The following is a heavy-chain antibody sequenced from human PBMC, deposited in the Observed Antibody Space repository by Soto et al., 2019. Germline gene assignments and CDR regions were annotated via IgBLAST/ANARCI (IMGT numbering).Heavy chain of an antibody. V-gene: IGHV4-31*03. CDR1: GGSISSGGYY. CDR3: ATLYMVRGVRTFDY. D-gene: IGHD3-10*01. Sequence: QVQLQESGPGLVKPSQTLSLTCTVSGGSISSGGYYWSWIRQHPGKGLEWIGYIYHTGSTYYNPSLTCRGTRPVDTSKNQFSLKLSSVTAADTAVYYCATLYMVRGVRTFDYWGQGTLVTVSS. J-gene: IGHJ4*02. CDR2: IYHTGST.